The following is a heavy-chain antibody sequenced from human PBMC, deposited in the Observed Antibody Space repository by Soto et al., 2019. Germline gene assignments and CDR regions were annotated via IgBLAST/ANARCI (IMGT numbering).Heavy chain of an antibody. CDR3: ARSFLVPVAFFDY. J-gene: IGHJ4*02. CDR2: IYYSGST. CDR1: NGSLSSSY. D-gene: IGHD2-15*01. Sequence: SETLSLTCTVSNGSLSSSYWSWIRQSPGKGPEWIGNIYYSGSTNYNPSLKSRVTMSVDTSKNQFTLKLSSVTAADTGVYFCARSFLVPVAFFDYWGQGTPVTVSS. V-gene: IGHV4-59*01.